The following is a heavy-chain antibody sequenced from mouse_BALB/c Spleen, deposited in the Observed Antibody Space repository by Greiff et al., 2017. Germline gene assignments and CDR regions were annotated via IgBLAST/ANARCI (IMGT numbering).Heavy chain of an antibody. V-gene: IGHV2-9*02. CDR1: GFSLTSYG. D-gene: IGHD1-1*01. CDR3: ARDNYYGRSDWYFDV. J-gene: IGHJ1*01. CDR2: IWAGGST. Sequence: QVQLKESGPGLVAPSQSLSITCTVSGFSLTSYGVHWVRQPPAKGLEWLGVIWAGGSTNYNSALMSRLSISKDNSKSQVFLKMNSLQTDDTAMYYWARDNYYGRSDWYFDVWGAGTTVTVSS.